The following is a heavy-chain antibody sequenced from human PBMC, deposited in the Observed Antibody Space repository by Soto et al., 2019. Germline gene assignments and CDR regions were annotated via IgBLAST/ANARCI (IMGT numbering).Heavy chain of an antibody. CDR3: ARDRSAVYYDSSGYWRSYYYYGMDV. CDR2: IYYAGST. D-gene: IGHD3-22*01. V-gene: IGHV4-59*12. J-gene: IGHJ6*02. CDR1: GGSMISYY. Sequence: SETLSLTCTVSGGSMISYYWSWIRQPPGRGLEWIGFIYYAGSTKYNPSLKSRVTISVDTSKNQFSLKLSSVTAAATAVYYCARDRSAVYYDSSGYWRSYYYYGMDVWGQGTTVTVSS.